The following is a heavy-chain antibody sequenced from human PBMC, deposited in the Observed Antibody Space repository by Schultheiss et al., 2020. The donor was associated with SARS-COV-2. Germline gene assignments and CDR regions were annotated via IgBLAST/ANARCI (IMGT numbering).Heavy chain of an antibody. V-gene: IGHV1-69*13. Sequence: SVKVSCKASGYTFTSYGISWVRQAPGQGLEWMGGIIPIFGTANYAQKFQGRVTITADESTSTAYMELSSLRSEDTAVYYCARDLDGGNSRWGQGTLVTVSS. J-gene: IGHJ4*02. CDR3: ARDLDGGNSR. D-gene: IGHD4-23*01. CDR2: IIPIFGTA. CDR1: GYTFTSYG.